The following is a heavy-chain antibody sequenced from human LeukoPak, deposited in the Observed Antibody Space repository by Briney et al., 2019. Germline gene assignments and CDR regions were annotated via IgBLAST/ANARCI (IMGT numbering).Heavy chain of an antibody. CDR1: GYTFTSYD. V-gene: IGHV1-8*01. D-gene: IGHD5/OR15-5a*01. CDR3: ARHSLSTFDH. Sequence: ASVKVSCKASGYTFTSYDINWVRQATGQGPEWVGWINPNSGNRGSAQKFQGRVTMTRDTSINTAYMELNSLTSEDTAVYYCARHSLSTFDHWGQGTPVTVSS. J-gene: IGHJ4*02. CDR2: INPNSGNR.